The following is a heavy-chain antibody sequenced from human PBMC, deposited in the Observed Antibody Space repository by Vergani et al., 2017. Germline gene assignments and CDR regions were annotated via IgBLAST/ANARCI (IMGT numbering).Heavy chain of an antibody. CDR3: ARVFGHKGNLGTQGRGWFDP. Sequence: QVQLVQSGAEVKKPGSSVKVSCKASGGTFSSYAISWVRQAPGQGLEWMGGIIPIFGTANYAQKFQGRVTITADESTSTAYMELSSLRSEDTAVYYCARVFGHKGNLGTQGRGWFDPWGQGTLVTVSS. CDR2: IIPIFGTA. J-gene: IGHJ5*02. V-gene: IGHV1-69*01. CDR1: GGTFSSYA. D-gene: IGHD3-16*01.